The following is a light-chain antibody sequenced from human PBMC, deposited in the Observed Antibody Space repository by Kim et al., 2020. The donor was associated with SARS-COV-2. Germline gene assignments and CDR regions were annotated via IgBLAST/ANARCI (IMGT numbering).Light chain of an antibody. CDR1: QDISNY. J-gene: IGKJ5*01. CDR2: DAS. CDR3: QQYDNFPHT. Sequence: VGDRVTITCQASQDISNYLNWYQQKPGKAPMLLIYDASNLETGVPARFGGSGSGTDFILTISSLQPEDIATYYCQQYDNFPHTFGQGTRLEIK. V-gene: IGKV1-33*01.